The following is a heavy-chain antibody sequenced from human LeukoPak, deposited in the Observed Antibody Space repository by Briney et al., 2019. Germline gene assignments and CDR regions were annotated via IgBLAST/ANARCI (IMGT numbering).Heavy chain of an antibody. CDR3: ARDKLVLGSGSYYPLDY. V-gene: IGHV6-1*01. CDR2: TYYRSKWYN. CDR1: GDSVSSNSAA. Sequence: SQTLSLTCAISGDSVSSNSAAWNWIRQSPSRGLEWLGRTYYRSKWYNDYAVSVKSRMTINPDTSKNQFSLQLNSVTPEDTAVYYCARDKLVLGSGSYYPLDYWGQGTLVTVSS. J-gene: IGHJ4*02. D-gene: IGHD3-10*01.